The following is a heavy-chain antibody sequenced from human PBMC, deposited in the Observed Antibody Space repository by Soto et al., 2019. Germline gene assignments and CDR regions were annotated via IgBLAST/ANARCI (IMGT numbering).Heavy chain of an antibody. D-gene: IGHD6-13*01. Sequence: QVQLQESGPGLVKPSETLSLTCTVSGGSVSGYFWTWIRQPPGKGLEWIGYISYSGSTNYNSSLNSRVTMSIDTSKNQFSLRLTSVSAADTAVYYCARDGAATGSVYLDYWGQGTLVTVSS. J-gene: IGHJ4*02. V-gene: IGHV4-59*02. CDR3: ARDGAATGSVYLDY. CDR2: ISYSGST. CDR1: GGSVSGYF.